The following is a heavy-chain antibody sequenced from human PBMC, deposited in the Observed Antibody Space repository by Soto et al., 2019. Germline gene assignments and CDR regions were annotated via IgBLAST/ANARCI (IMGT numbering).Heavy chain of an antibody. CDR3: TTDPYSSIPPSMC. V-gene: IGHV3-15*07. D-gene: IGHD6-13*01. CDR2: IKNSADGETT. J-gene: IGHJ4*02. Sequence: GGSLRLSCAASGFTFNNAWMNWVRQAPGKGLEWVGHIKNSADGETTHYAAPVTGRFAISRDDSKNTLFLQMDSLKTEDTALYYCTTDPYSSIPPSMCWGQGTLVTVSS. CDR1: GFTFNNAW.